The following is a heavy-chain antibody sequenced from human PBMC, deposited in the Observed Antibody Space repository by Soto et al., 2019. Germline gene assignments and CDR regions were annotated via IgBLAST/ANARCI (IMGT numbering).Heavy chain of an antibody. Sequence: PSETLSLTCTVSGGSISSSSYYWGWIRQPPGTGLEWIGSNYYSGSTYYNPSLKSRVTISVDTSKNQFSLKLSSVTAADTAVYYCARQRTRVTISGAVIYNKYAFDIWGQGTMVTVSS. CDR3: ARQRTRVTISGAVIYNKYAFDI. CDR1: GGSISSSSYY. J-gene: IGHJ3*02. D-gene: IGHD3-3*01. CDR2: NYYSGST. V-gene: IGHV4-39*01.